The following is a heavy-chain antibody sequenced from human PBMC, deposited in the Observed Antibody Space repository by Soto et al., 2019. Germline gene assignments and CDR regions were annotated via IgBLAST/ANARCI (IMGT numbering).Heavy chain of an antibody. V-gene: IGHV4-30-4*01. CDR1: GGSISSGDYY. D-gene: IGHD7-27*01. CDR2: IYYSGST. CDR3: ARSLGDYYYGMDV. Sequence: SETLSLTXTVSGGSISSGDYYWSWIRQPPGKGLEWIGYIYYSGSTYYNPSLKSRVTISVDTSKNQFSLKLSSVTAADTAVYYCARSLGDYYYGMDVWGQGTTVTVSS. J-gene: IGHJ6*02.